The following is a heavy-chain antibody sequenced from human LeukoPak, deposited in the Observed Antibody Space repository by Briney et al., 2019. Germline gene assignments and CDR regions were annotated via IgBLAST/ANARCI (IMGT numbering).Heavy chain of an antibody. Sequence: ASVKVSCKASGYTFTGYYMHWVRQAPGQGLEWMGWINPNSGGTNYAQKFQGRVTMTRDTSISTAYMELSRLRSDDTAVYYCARVIYYGSGSSDAFDIWGQETMVTVSS. J-gene: IGHJ3*02. CDR3: ARVIYYGSGSSDAFDI. CDR1: GYTFTGYY. CDR2: INPNSGGT. V-gene: IGHV1-2*02. D-gene: IGHD3-10*01.